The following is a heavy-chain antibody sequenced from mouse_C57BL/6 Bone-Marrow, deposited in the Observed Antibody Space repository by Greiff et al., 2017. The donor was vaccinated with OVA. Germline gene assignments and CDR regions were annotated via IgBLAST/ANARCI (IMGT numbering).Heavy chain of an antibody. Sequence: QVQLQQSGAELVRPGTSVKVSCKASGYAFTNYLIEWVKQRPGQGLEWIGVINPGSGGTNYNEKFKGKATLTADKSSSTAYLQLSSLTSEDSAVYFCARSDGSSYRYFDVWGTGTTVTVSS. J-gene: IGHJ1*03. CDR2: INPGSGGT. CDR3: ARSDGSSYRYFDV. D-gene: IGHD1-1*01. V-gene: IGHV1-54*01. CDR1: GYAFTNYL.